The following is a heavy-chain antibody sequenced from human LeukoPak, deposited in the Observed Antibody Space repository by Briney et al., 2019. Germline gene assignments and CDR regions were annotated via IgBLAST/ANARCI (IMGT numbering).Heavy chain of an antibody. J-gene: IGHJ4*02. Sequence: GGSLRLSCAASGFTFSGSAMHWVRQASGKGLEWVGRIRSKANSYATAYAASVKGRFTISRDDSKNTAYLQMNSLKTEDTAVYYCTSPPPGGSSWFGFDYWGQGTLVTVSS. D-gene: IGHD6-13*01. CDR3: TSPPPGGSSWFGFDY. V-gene: IGHV3-73*01. CDR1: GFTFSGSA. CDR2: IRSKANSYAT.